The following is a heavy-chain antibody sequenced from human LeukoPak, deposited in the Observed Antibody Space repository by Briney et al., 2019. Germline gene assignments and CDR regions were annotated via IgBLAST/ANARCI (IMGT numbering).Heavy chain of an antibody. J-gene: IGHJ4*02. CDR3: ARGYSNSRDY. D-gene: IGHD1-26*01. Sequence: PGGSLRFSCAVSGFTFSSYGMHWVRQAPGKGLEWVAVISYDGSNKYYADSVKGRFTISRDNSKNTLYLQMNSLRAEDTAVYYCARGYSNSRDYWGQGILVTVSS. CDR2: ISYDGSNK. CDR1: GFTFSSYG. V-gene: IGHV3-30*03.